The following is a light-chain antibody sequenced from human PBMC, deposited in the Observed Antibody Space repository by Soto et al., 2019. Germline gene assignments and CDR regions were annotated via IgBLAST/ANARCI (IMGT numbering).Light chain of an antibody. J-gene: IGKJ1*01. Sequence: EIVMTQSPATLSVSPGDSATLSCRASQSVSSNLAWYQQKPGQAPRLLIDDTSTGATGIPARFSGSGSGTEFTLTISSLQSEDFAVYYCQQYDNWPQTFGQGTKV. V-gene: IGKV3-15*01. CDR2: DTS. CDR3: QQYDNWPQT. CDR1: QSVSSN.